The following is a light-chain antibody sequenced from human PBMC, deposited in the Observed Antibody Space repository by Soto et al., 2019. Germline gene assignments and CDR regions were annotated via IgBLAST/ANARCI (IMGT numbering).Light chain of an antibody. J-gene: IGKJ1*01. CDR2: RAS. CDR3: QQSTT. Sequence: DIQMTQSPSTLSASVGDRVTITCRASQTINSWLAWYQQKPGKAPKLLIYRASSLESGVPSRFSGSGSGTEFTLTISRLQPDDFATYYCQQSTTFGQGTKVEIK. CDR1: QTINSW. V-gene: IGKV1-5*03.